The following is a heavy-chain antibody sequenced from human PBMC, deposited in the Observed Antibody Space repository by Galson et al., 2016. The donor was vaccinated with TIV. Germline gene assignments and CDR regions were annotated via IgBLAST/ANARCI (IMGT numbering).Heavy chain of an antibody. V-gene: IGHV1-69-2*01. CDR1: GYIFTERF. Sequence: VKVSCKASGYIFTERFIHWVRQAPGERPEWVGRVDPDNGETLYAEKFQGRVTMAADTSGDTAFMELSNLRSEDTAFFYCTTGGGSSGSYYFDFWGLGTLVIVSS. J-gene: IGHJ4*02. D-gene: IGHD5-12*01. CDR3: TTGGGSSGSYYFDF. CDR2: VDPDNGET.